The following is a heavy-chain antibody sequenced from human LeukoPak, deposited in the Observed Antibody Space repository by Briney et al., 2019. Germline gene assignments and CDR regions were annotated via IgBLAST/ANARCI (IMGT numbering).Heavy chain of an antibody. Sequence: GASVKVSCKASGGTFSSYAISWVGQAPGQGLEWMGRIIPILGIANYAQKFQGRVTITADKSTSTAYMELSSLRSEDTAVYYCAREGAAGYFDYWGQGTLVTVSS. CDR3: AREGAAGYFDY. V-gene: IGHV1-69*04. J-gene: IGHJ4*02. CDR1: GGTFSSYA. CDR2: IIPILGIA. D-gene: IGHD6-19*01.